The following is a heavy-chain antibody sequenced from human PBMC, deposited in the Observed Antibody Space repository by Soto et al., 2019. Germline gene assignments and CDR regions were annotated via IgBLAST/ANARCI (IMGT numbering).Heavy chain of an antibody. CDR3: ARAAVKLGATLFDS. V-gene: IGHV4-34*01. CDR1: GGSLRGHY. D-gene: IGHD1-26*01. CDR2: INHSGFT. J-gene: IGHJ4*02. Sequence: SETLSLTCAVSGGSLRGHYWSWIRQSPEKGLEWIGEINHSGFTNYNPTLKSRVTISRDASKNQFSLRLSSMTAADPAVYFCARAAVKLGATLFDSWGQGTLVTVSS.